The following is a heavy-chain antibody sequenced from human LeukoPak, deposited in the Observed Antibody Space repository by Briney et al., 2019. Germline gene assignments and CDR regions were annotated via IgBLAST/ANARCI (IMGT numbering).Heavy chain of an antibody. V-gene: IGHV3-21*01. J-gene: IGHJ4*02. D-gene: IGHD1-26*01. CDR2: ISSSSSYI. CDR3: ASDLDPIVGANVDY. CDR1: GFTFSSYS. Sequence: PGGSLRLSCAASGFTFSSYSMNWVRQAPGKGLEWVSSISSSSSYIYYADSVKGRFTISRDNAKNPLYLQMNSLRAEDTAVYYCASDLDPIVGANVDYWGQGTLVTVSS.